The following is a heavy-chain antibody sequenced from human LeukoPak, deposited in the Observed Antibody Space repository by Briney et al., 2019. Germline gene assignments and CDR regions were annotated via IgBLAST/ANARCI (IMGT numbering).Heavy chain of an antibody. Sequence: GGSLRLSCAASGFTFSDYYMSWIRQAPGKGLEWVSYITSSGDTIYYADSAKGRFTISRDNAKNSLYLQMNNLRTDDTALYYCAKARWAVGGDLFDSWGQGALVAVSS. CDR3: AKARWAVGGDLFDS. CDR2: ITSSGDTI. J-gene: IGHJ4*02. CDR1: GFTFSDYY. D-gene: IGHD3-16*01. V-gene: IGHV3-11*01.